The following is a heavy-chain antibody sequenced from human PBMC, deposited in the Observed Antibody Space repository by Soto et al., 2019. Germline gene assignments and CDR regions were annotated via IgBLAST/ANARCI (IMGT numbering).Heavy chain of an antibody. J-gene: IGHJ5*02. D-gene: IGHD1-26*01. CDR2: IYYSGST. CDR3: ARSLYSGSYTNWFDP. V-gene: IGHV4-59*01. Sequence: LSLTCTVSGGSISSYYWSWIRQPPGKGLEYIGYIYYSGSTNYNPSLKSRVTISVDTSRKQFSLKLSSVTAADTAVYYCARSLYSGSYTNWFDPWGQGTLVTVSS. CDR1: GGSISSYY.